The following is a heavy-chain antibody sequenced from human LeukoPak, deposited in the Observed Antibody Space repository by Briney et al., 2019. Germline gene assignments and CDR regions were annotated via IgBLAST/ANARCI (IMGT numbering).Heavy chain of an antibody. V-gene: IGHV4-39*01. CDR2: IYYSGST. D-gene: IGHD6-13*01. CDR1: GGSISSSSYY. Sequence: PSETLSLTCTVSGGSISSSSYYWGWIRQPPGKGLEWIGSIYYSGSTYYNPSLKSRVTISVDTSKNQFSLKLSSVTAADTAVYYCRKNSSNRYYWYFDLWGRGTLVTVSS. CDR3: RKNSSNRYYWYFDL. J-gene: IGHJ2*01.